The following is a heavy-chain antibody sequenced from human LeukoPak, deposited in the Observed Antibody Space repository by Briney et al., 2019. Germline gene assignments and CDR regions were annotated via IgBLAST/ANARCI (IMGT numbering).Heavy chain of an antibody. CDR1: GFTVSSYA. J-gene: IGHJ3*02. V-gene: IGHV3-23*01. CDR2: VSGSGGST. Sequence: PGGSLRLSRAAAGFTVSSYAMSWVRQAPGKGLEWVSAVSGSGGSTYHADSVKGRFTISRDNSKNTLYLQMNSLRAEETAVYYCAKDRGSSAPKNAFDIWGQGTMVTVSS. D-gene: IGHD6-6*01. CDR3: AKDRGSSAPKNAFDI.